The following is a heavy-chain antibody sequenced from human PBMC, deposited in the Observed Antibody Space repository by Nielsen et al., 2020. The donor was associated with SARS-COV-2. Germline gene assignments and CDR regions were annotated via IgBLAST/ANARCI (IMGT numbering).Heavy chain of an antibody. D-gene: IGHD6-13*01. CDR3: ARAGALSSSWYSMDF. J-gene: IGHJ6*02. CDR1: GFTFNNYD. CDR2: IGTGGDT. Sequence: GGSLRLSCAASGFTFNNYDMHWVRQATGKGLEWVSAIGTGGDTFYPGSVKGRFTISRENAKNSLYLQMNSLRAGGTAVYYCARAGALSSSWYSMDFWGQGTTVTVSS. V-gene: IGHV3-13*01.